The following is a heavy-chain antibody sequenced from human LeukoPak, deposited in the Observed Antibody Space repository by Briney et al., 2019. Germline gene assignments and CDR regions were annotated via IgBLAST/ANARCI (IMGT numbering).Heavy chain of an antibody. CDR2: INSDESST. J-gene: IGHJ5*02. V-gene: IGHV3-74*01. D-gene: IGHD3-10*01. CDR1: GFTFSSYW. Sequence: GGSLRLSRAASGFTFSSYWMHWVRQAPGKGLVWVSRINSDESSTNYADSVKGRFTISRDNAKNTLYLQMNSLRAEDTAVYYCARAYYGSGSYQGDWFDPWGQGTLATVSS. CDR3: ARAYYGSGSYQGDWFDP.